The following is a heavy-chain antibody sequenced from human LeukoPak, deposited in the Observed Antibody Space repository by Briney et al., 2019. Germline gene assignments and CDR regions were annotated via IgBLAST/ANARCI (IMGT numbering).Heavy chain of an antibody. D-gene: IGHD4-23*01. Sequence: GESLKISCKGAGYSLTSYWISWVRQMPGKALEWMGRIDPSDSYRSYSPSFQGQVTISADKSISTAYLQWTSLKASDTAMYYCAKLRWPEGDRSSFDFWGQGTPVTVSS. CDR3: AKLRWPEGDRSSFDF. V-gene: IGHV5-10-1*04. CDR1: GYSLTSYW. J-gene: IGHJ4*02. CDR2: IDPSDSYR.